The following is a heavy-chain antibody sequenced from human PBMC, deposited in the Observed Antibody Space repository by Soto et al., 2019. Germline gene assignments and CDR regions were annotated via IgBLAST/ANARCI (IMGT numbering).Heavy chain of an antibody. CDR3: ARGAYCSSTSCYTDDYYYGMDV. Sequence: PGGSLRLSCAASGFTFSSYDIHWVRQATGKGLEWVSAIGTAGDPYYPGSVKGRFTISRENAKNSLYLQMNSLRAGDTAVYYCARGAYCSSTSCYTDDYYYGMDVWGQGTTVTVSS. D-gene: IGHD2-2*02. V-gene: IGHV3-13*05. CDR1: GFTFSSYD. J-gene: IGHJ6*02. CDR2: IGTAGDP.